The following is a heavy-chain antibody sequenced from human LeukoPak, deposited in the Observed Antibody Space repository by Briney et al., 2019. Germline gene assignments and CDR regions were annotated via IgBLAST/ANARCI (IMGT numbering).Heavy chain of an antibody. CDR3: ARHGWHAWYFDL. CDR2: INQRRNT. V-gene: IGHV4-34*01. Sequence: SETLSLTCVVYGKSFSGYSWSWIRQPPGKGLEWIGEINQRRNTNYNPSLKSRATISIDTSKNQFSLKLSSVTAADTAVYYCARHGWHAWYFDLWGRGTLVTVSS. D-gene: IGHD6-19*01. CDR1: GKSFSGYS. J-gene: IGHJ2*01.